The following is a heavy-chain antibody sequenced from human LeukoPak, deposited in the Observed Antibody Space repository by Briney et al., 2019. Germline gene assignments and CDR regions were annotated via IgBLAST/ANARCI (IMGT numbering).Heavy chain of an antibody. V-gene: IGHV1-18*01. Sequence: ASVKVSCKASGYTFTSYGISWVRQAPGQGLEWLGWISAYNGNTNYAQKLQGRVTMTTDTSTSTAYMELRSLRSDDSAVYYCARDLQWLVHCWFDPWGQGTLVTVSS. J-gene: IGHJ5*02. D-gene: IGHD6-19*01. CDR3: ARDLQWLVHCWFDP. CDR2: ISAYNGNT. CDR1: GYTFTSYG.